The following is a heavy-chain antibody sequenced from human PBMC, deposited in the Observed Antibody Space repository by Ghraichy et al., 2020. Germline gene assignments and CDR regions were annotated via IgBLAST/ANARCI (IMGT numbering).Heavy chain of an antibody. CDR1: GFTFSSYS. Sequence: GGSLRLSCAASGFTFSSYSMNWVRQAPGKGLEWVSSISSSSSYIYYADSVKGRFTISRDNAKNSLFLQMNSLRAEDTAVYYCAREWAPTTVYYYYGMDVWGQGTTVTVSS. V-gene: IGHV3-21*01. CDR2: ISSSSSYI. D-gene: IGHD4-11*01. CDR3: AREWAPTTVYYYYGMDV. J-gene: IGHJ6*02.